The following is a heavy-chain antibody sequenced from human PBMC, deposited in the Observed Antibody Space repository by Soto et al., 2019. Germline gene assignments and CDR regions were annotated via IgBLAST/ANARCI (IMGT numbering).Heavy chain of an antibody. J-gene: IGHJ4*02. V-gene: IGHV4-59*01. Sequence: SETLSLTCTVSGGSISSYYWSWIRQPPGKGLEWIGYIYYSGSTNYNPSLKSRVTISVDTSKNQFSLKLSSVTAADTAVYYCARVVARASAFDYWGQGTLVTVSS. CDR1: GGSISSYY. D-gene: IGHD2-21*01. CDR3: ARVVARASAFDY. CDR2: IYYSGST.